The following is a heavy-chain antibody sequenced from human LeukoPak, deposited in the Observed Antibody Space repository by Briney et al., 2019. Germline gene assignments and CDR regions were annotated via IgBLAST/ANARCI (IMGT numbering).Heavy chain of an antibody. CDR2: IKSKTDGGTT. CDR1: GFIFSNAW. D-gene: IGHD4-17*01. V-gene: IGHV3-15*01. J-gene: IGHJ4*02. CDR3: TTPILRVRDY. Sequence: GGSLRLSCAASGFIFSNAWMTWVRQAPGKGLEWVGLIKSKTDGGTTDYAAPVKGRFTISRDDSKNTLYLQMNSLKTEDTAVYYCTTPILRVRDYWGQGTLVTVSS.